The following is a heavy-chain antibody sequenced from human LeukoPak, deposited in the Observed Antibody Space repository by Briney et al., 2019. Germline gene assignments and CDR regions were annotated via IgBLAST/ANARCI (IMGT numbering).Heavy chain of an antibody. V-gene: IGHV3-30*02. D-gene: IGHD2-21*01. CDR1: GFTFSTFG. Sequence: GGSLRLSCAASGFAASGFTFSTFGMHWVRQAPGKGLEWVAFIRYDGSNKYYADSVKGRFTISRDDSKNTLYLQMNRLRADDTAVYYCARPRGCGTSRCNNFDYWGQGTLVTVSS. J-gene: IGHJ4*02. CDR2: IRYDGSNK. CDR3: ARPRGCGTSRCNNFDY.